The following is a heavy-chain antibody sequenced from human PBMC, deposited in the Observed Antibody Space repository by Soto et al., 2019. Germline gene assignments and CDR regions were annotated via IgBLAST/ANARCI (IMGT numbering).Heavy chain of an antibody. J-gene: IGHJ4*02. V-gene: IGHV4-59*01. Sequence: SETLSLTCSVSGGSISGYYWSWIRQAPGKGLEWIGYVYDTGSTSYNPSLQSRVTISVDTSNKQFSLSLRLVTAADTAVYFCARSIAVPSSHIDHWGQGTRVTVSS. CDR1: GGSISGYY. CDR2: VYDTGST. D-gene: IGHD6-6*01. CDR3: ARSIAVPSSHIDH.